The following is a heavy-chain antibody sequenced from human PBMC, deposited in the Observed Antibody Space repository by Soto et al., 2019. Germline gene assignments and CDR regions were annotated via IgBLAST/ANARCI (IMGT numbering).Heavy chain of an antibody. CDR3: ARGWLVGPFDY. D-gene: IGHD6-19*01. Sequence: GGSLRLSCAASGFTFSSYAMHWVRQAPGKGLEWVAVISYDGSNKYYADSVKGRFTISRDNSKNTLYLQMNSLRAEDTAVYYCARGWLVGPFDYWGQGTLVTVSS. J-gene: IGHJ4*02. CDR1: GFTFSSYA. V-gene: IGHV3-30-3*01. CDR2: ISYDGSNK.